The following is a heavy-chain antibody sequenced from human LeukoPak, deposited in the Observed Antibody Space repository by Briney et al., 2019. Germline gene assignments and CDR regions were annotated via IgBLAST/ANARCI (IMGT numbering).Heavy chain of an antibody. CDR1: GFTFTTYW. CDR2: ICPGGTIT. V-gene: IGHV3-74*01. J-gene: IGHJ4*02. CDR3: VRDFRSADY. Sequence: PGGSLRLSCAASGFTFTTYWMHWVRHTPGKGLIWVSRICPGGTITNYADSVKGRFTISRDDAKNMMFLQMNSLRADDTAVYYCVRDFRSADYWGQGILVTVSS.